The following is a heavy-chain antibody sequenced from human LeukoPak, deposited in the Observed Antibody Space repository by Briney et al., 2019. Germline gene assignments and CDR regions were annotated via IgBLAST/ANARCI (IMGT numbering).Heavy chain of an antibody. J-gene: IGHJ6*03. CDR2: IYRDDDK. Sequence: SGPTLVKPTQTLTLTCTFSGFSLTTSGVGVGWIRQPPGKALEWLALIYRDDDKRYSPSLKSRLTITKDTSKNQVVLTMTNMDPVDTATYYCAHSRMTTVTVIRKKFSSYYMDVWGKGTTVTVSS. CDR1: GFSLTTSGVG. D-gene: IGHD4-17*01. V-gene: IGHV2-5*02. CDR3: AHSRMTTVTVIRKKFSSYYMDV.